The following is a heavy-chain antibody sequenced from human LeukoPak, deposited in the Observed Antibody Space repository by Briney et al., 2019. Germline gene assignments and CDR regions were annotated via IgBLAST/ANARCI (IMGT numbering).Heavy chain of an antibody. J-gene: IGHJ4*02. CDR1: GFTFSSYS. CDR3: ARDLAAGLIDY. V-gene: IGHV3-48*01. CDR2: ISSSSSTI. D-gene: IGHD6-25*01. Sequence: GGSLRLSCAASGFTFSSYSMNWVRQAPGKGLEWVSYISSSSSTIYYADSVKGRFTISRDNAKNSLYLQMNSLRAEDTAVYYCARDLAAGLIDYWGQGTLVTVSS.